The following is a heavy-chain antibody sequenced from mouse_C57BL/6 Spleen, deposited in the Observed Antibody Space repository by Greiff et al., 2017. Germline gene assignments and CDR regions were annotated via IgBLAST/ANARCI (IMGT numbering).Heavy chain of an antibody. CDR1: GYTFTSYW. Sequence: QVQLQQPGAELVMPGASVKLSCKASGYTFTSYWMHWVKQRPGQGLEWIGEIDPSDSYTNYNQKFKGKSTLTVDKSSSTAYMQLSSLTSEDSAVYYCARRRGYYYGSSYVGAMDYWGQGTSVTVSS. CDR3: ARRRGYYYGSSYVGAMDY. J-gene: IGHJ4*01. D-gene: IGHD1-1*01. CDR2: IDPSDSYT. V-gene: IGHV1-69*01.